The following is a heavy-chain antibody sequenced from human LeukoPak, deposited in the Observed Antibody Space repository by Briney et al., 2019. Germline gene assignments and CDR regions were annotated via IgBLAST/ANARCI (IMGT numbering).Heavy chain of an antibody. CDR2: IIPIFGTA. CDR3: ARGGLYMDV. Sequence: SVKVSCKASGYTFTGYYMHWVRQAPGQGLEWMGGIIPIFGTANYAQKFQGRVTITADESTSTAYMELSSLRSEDTAVYYCARGGLYMDVWGKGTTVTISS. CDR1: GYTFTGYY. J-gene: IGHJ6*03. V-gene: IGHV1-69*13.